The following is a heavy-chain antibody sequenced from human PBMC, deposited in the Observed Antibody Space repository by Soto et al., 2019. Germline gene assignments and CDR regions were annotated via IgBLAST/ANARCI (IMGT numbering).Heavy chain of an antibody. CDR3: AKDRHPPGIWTCDY. J-gene: IGHJ4*02. D-gene: IGHD3-9*01. CDR1: GFSFSGYT. CDR2: INGGGGTT. Sequence: EVQLLESGGHLIQPGESLRLSCAASGFSFSGYTMNWVRQAQGKGLEWISGINGGGGTTYYADSVKGRFTISRDDYKNILDLQRNSPRAEDTGIYYCAKDRHPPGIWTCDYLGRGSLVTASS. V-gene: IGHV3-23*01.